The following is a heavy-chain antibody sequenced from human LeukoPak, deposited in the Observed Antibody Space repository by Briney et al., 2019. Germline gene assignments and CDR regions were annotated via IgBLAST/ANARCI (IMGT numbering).Heavy chain of an antibody. Sequence: GGSLRLSCAASGFTFSDYYMSWIRQAPGKGLEWVSYISSSGSTIYYADSVKGRFTISRDNAKNSLYLQMNSLRAKDTAVYYCARDDLSANPDYWGQGTLATVSS. CDR3: ARDDLSANPDY. D-gene: IGHD4/OR15-4a*01. CDR2: ISSSGSTI. J-gene: IGHJ4*02. CDR1: GFTFSDYY. V-gene: IGHV3-11*04.